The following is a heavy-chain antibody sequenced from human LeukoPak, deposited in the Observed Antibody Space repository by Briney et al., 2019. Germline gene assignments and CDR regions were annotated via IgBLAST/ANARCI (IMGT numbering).Heavy chain of an antibody. CDR3: ARPRYYDFWSGYYSL. Sequence: GGSLRLSCAASGFTFSSYSMNWVRQAPGKGLEWVSYISSSSSTIYYADSVKGRFTISRDNAKNSLYLQMNSLRAEDTAVYYRARPRYYDFWSGYYSLWGQGTLVIVSS. J-gene: IGHJ4*02. D-gene: IGHD3-3*01. V-gene: IGHV3-48*01. CDR2: ISSSSSTI. CDR1: GFTFSSYS.